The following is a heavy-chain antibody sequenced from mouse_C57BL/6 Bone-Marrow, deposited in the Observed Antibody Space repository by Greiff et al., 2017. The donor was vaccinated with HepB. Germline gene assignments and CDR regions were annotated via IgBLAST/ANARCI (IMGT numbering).Heavy chain of an antibody. J-gene: IGHJ3*01. CDR2: IWSGGST. CDR1: GFSLTSYG. V-gene: IGHV2-2*01. D-gene: IGHD2-5*01. CDR3: APSYYSNYGFAY. Sequence: QVQLQQSGPGLVQPSQSLSITCTVSGFSLTSYGVHWVRQSPGKGLEWLGVIWSGGSTDYNAAFISRLSISKDNSKSQVFFKMNSLQADDTAIYYCAPSYYSNYGFAYWGQGTLVTVSA.